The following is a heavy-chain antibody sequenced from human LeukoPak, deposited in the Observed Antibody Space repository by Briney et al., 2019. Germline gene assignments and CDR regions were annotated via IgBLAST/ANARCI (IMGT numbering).Heavy chain of an antibody. V-gene: IGHV1-2*02. CDR2: INPNSGGT. D-gene: IGHD2-2*01. J-gene: IGHJ5*02. CDR3: ARLPYCSSTSCYENNWFDP. CDR1: GYTFTGYY. Sequence: ASVKVPCKASGYTFTGYYMHWVRQAPGQGLEWMGWINPNSGGTNYAQKFQGRVTMTRDTSISTAYMELSRLRSDDTAVYYCARLPYCSSTSCYENNWFDPWGQGTLVTVSS.